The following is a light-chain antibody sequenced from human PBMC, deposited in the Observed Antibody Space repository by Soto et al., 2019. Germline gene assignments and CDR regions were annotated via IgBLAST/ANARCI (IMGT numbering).Light chain of an antibody. CDR1: QSVSSSY. J-gene: IGKJ4*01. V-gene: IGKV3-20*01. CDR3: QQYGSSPLLT. CDR2: GAS. Sequence: EIVLTQSPGTLSLSPGERATLSCRASQSVSSSYLAWYQQKPGQAPRLLIYGASSRATGIPDRFSGSGSGTDFTLTISRLEPEDVAVYYFQQYGSSPLLTFGGGTKVAIK.